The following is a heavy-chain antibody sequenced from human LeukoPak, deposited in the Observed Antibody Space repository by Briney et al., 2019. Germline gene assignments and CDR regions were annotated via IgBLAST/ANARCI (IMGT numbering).Heavy chain of an antibody. V-gene: IGHV4-39*07. CDR2: IYYSGST. D-gene: IGHD3-10*01. Sequence: KASETLSLTCTVSGGSISSSSYYWGWIRQPPGKGLEWIGSIYYSGSTYYNPSLKSRVTISVDTSKNQFSLKLSSVTAADTAVYYCARDRTVRGEDLDYWGQGTLVTVSS. CDR3: ARDRTVRGEDLDY. CDR1: GGSISSSSYY. J-gene: IGHJ4*02.